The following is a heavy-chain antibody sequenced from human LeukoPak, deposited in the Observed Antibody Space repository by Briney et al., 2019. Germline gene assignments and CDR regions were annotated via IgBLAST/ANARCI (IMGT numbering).Heavy chain of an antibody. CDR2: IYPSGSTISSSGTT. CDR3: ARGTGTTNFDY. CDR1: GGSVSSGSYC. V-gene: IGHV4-61*02. Sequence: SETLSLTCTVSGGSVSSGSYCWSWIRQPAGKGLEWIGRIYPSGSTISSSGTTHYNPSLKSRVTISVDTPKTQLSLKVDSVTAADAAVYFCARGTGTTNFDYWGQGTLVTVSS. J-gene: IGHJ4*02. D-gene: IGHD1-1*01.